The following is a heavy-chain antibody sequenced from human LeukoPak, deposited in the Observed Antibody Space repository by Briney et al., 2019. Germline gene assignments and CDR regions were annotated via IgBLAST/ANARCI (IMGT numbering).Heavy chain of an antibody. D-gene: IGHD6-13*01. Sequence: GRSLRLSCAASGFTFSSYAMHWVRQAPGKGLEWVAAISHDGSNKYYADSVKGRFTLSRDSSKNTLYLQMDSLRAEDTAVYYCARGEISGSRKDYWGQGTPVTVSS. V-gene: IGHV3-30-3*01. CDR3: ARGEISGSRKDY. J-gene: IGHJ4*02. CDR2: ISHDGSNK. CDR1: GFTFSSYA.